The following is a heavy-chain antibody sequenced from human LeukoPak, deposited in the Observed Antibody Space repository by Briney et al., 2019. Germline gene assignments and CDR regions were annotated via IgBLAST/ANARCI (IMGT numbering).Heavy chain of an antibody. CDR1: GGTFSSYA. CDR2: IIPIFGTA. V-gene: IGHV1-69*05. D-gene: IGHD3-9*01. Sequence: ASVKVSCKASGGTFSSYAISWERQAPGQGLEWMGGIIPIFGTANYAQKFQGRVTITTDESTSTAYMEMSSLRSEDTAVYYCARGTYYDILTGQYYYFDYWGQGTLVTVSS. J-gene: IGHJ4*02. CDR3: ARGTYYDILTGQYYYFDY.